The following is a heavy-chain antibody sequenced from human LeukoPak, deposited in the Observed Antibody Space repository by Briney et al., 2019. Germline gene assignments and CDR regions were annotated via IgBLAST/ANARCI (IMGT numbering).Heavy chain of an antibody. CDR3: ARGAPTVTTSY. CDR2: ISYDGGNK. CDR1: GFTFSDFW. J-gene: IGHJ4*02. D-gene: IGHD4-17*01. V-gene: IGHV3-30*14. Sequence: GGSLRLSCAGSGFTFSDFWMTWVRQTPGKGLEWVAVISYDGGNKYYADSVKGRFTISRDNSKNTLYLQMNSLRAEDTAVYYCARGAPTVTTSYWGQGTLVTVSS.